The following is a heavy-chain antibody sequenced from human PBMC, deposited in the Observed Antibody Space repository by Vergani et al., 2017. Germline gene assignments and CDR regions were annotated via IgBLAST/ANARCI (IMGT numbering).Heavy chain of an antibody. CDR1: GGSISSSSYY. CDR3: AGQGWDTAMAKALRRLKNFDY. CDR2: IYYSGST. D-gene: IGHD5-18*01. V-gene: IGHV4-39*01. J-gene: IGHJ4*02. Sequence: QLQLQESGPGLVKPSETLSLTCTVSGGSISSSSYYWGWLRQPPGKGLEWIGSIYYSGSTYYNPSLKSRVTLSVETSKNQFSRKLCSVTAADTAVYYCAGQGWDTAMAKALRRLKNFDYWGQGTLVTVSS.